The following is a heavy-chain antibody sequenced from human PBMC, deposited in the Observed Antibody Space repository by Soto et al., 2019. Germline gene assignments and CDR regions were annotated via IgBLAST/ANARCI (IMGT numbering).Heavy chain of an antibody. CDR3: AMGGAEAPSFDF. CDR2: IIPISATT. Sequence: SVKVSCKASGGTFSSDPISWVRQAPGQGLEWMGGIIPISATTDYAHKFQGRVTITADESTSTVYVELNGLRSEDSAVYYCAMGGAEAPSFDFWGQGTLVTVSS. V-gene: IGHV1-69*13. J-gene: IGHJ4*02. CDR1: GGTFSSDP. D-gene: IGHD3-16*01.